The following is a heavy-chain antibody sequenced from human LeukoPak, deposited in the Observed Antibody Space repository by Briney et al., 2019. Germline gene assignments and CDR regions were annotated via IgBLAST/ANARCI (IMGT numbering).Heavy chain of an antibody. CDR1: GYTFTSYY. V-gene: IGHV1-46*01. Sequence: ASVKVSCKASGYTFTSYYMHWVRQAPGQGLEWMGIINPSGGSTSYAQKFQGRVTMTRDTSTSTVYMELSSLRSEDTAVYYCAGERGVIVVVPAKRGNWFDPWGQGTLVTVSS. J-gene: IGHJ5*02. D-gene: IGHD2-2*01. CDR2: INPSGGST. CDR3: AGERGVIVVVPAKRGNWFDP.